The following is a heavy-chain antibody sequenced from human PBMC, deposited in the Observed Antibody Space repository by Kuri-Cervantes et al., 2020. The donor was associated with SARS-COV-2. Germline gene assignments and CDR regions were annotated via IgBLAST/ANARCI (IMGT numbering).Heavy chain of an antibody. CDR1: GFTFSSYA. V-gene: IGHV3-30-3*01. J-gene: IGHJ6*02. CDR2: ISYDGSNK. D-gene: IGHD4-17*01. Sequence: GGSLRLSCAASGFTFSSYAMHWVRQAPGKGLEWVAVISYDGSNKYYADSVKGRFTISRDNSKNTLYLQMNSLRAEDTAVYYCAEDIFWRRFLMTTVTRYGMDVWGQGTTVTVSS. CDR3: AEDIFWRRFLMTTVTRYGMDV.